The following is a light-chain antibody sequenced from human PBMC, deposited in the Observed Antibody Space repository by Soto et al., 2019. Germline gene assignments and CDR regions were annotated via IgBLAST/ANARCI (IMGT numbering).Light chain of an antibody. V-gene: IGKV1-NL1*01. CDR2: GAS. J-gene: IGKJ1*01. CDR3: QQYNNWLSWT. CDR1: QSIGKY. Sequence: DIQMTQSPSSLSASVGDRVTITCRASQSIGKYLSWFQQTPGNAPKLLIYGASTRATGIPARFSGSGSGTEFTLTISSLQSEDFAVYYCQQYNNWLSWTFGQGTKVDI.